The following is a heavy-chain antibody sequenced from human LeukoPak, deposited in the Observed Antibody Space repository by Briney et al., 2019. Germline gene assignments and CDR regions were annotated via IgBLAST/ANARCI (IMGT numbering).Heavy chain of an antibody. D-gene: IGHD3-22*01. CDR1: GGSIGSGSYY. CDR2: IYTSGST. Sequence: SQTLSLTCTVSGGSIGSGSYYWSWIRQPAGKGLEWIGRIYTSGSTNYNPSLKSRVTISVDTSRNQFSLKLSSVTAADTAVYYCARDHSSGYYYYYYGMDVWGQGTTVTVSS. CDR3: ARDHSSGYYYYYYGMDV. J-gene: IGHJ6*02. V-gene: IGHV4-61*02.